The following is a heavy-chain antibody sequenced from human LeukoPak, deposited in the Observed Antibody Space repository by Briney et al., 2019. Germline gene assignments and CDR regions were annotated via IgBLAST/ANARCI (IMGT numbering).Heavy chain of an antibody. D-gene: IGHD2-2*01. V-gene: IGHV3-21*01. J-gene: IGHJ3*02. CDR1: GFTFSSYS. CDR3: ARVRVPAARGAFDI. Sequence: GVLRLSCAASGFTFSSYSVNWVRQAPGKGLEWVSSISSSSSYIYYADSVKGRFTISRDNAKNSLYLQMNSLRAEDTAVYYCARVRVPAARGAFDIWGQGTMVTVSS. CDR2: ISSSSSYI.